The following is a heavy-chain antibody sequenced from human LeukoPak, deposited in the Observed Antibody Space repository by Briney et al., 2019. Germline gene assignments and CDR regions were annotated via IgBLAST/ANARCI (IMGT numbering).Heavy chain of an antibody. Sequence: GGSLRLSCAASGFTFSSHWMHWVRQAPGRGLVWVSRIKSDGSDTTYADSVKGRFTISRDNAKNTLYLQMNSLRAEDTAVYYCARDNYYGLGRPDYWGQGTLVTVSS. D-gene: IGHD3-10*01. V-gene: IGHV3-74*01. J-gene: IGHJ4*02. CDR1: GFTFSSHW. CDR3: ARDNYYGLGRPDY. CDR2: IKSDGSDT.